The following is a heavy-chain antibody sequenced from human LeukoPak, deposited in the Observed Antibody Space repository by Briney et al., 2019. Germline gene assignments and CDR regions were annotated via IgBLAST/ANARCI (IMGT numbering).Heavy chain of an antibody. Sequence: GASVKVSCKTSGYIFTAYYIHWVRQAPGQGLEWMAWINPNNGDSDYAQKFLGRVTMTRDTSISTAYMELSRLRSDDTAVYYCARDGSGSYFLDYWGQGTLVTVSS. CDR1: GYIFTAYY. V-gene: IGHV1-2*02. D-gene: IGHD1-26*01. CDR2: INPNNGDS. J-gene: IGHJ4*02. CDR3: ARDGSGSYFLDY.